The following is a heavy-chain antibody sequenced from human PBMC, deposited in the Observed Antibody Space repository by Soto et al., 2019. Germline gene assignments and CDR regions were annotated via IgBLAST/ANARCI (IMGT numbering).Heavy chain of an antibody. CDR3: GLGSYGYRYFDY. CDR1: GFTFSSYA. D-gene: IGHD5-18*01. V-gene: IGHV3-23*01. J-gene: IGHJ4*02. Sequence: EVQLLESGGGLVQPGGSLRLSCAASGFTFSSYAMSWVRQAPGKGLEWVSAISGSGGSTYYADSVKGRFTISRDNVNNTLYLQMTSQRAEDTAVEYCGLGSYGYRYFDYWGQGTLVTVSA. CDR2: ISGSGGST.